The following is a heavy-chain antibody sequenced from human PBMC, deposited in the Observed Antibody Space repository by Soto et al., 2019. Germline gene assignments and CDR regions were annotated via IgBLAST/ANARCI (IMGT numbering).Heavy chain of an antibody. CDR1: GYTFTSYD. D-gene: IGHD7-27*01. Sequence: ASVKVSCKASGYTFTSYDINWVRQATGQGLEWMGWMNPDSGNTGYAQKFQGRVTMTRNTSISTAYMELSSLRSEDTAVYYCAREGTGEPYYYHYMDVWGKGTTVTVSS. CDR2: MNPDSGNT. J-gene: IGHJ6*03. V-gene: IGHV1-8*01. CDR3: AREGTGEPYYYHYMDV.